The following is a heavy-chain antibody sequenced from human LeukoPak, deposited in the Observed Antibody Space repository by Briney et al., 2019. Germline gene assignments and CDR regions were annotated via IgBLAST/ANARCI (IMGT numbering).Heavy chain of an antibody. CDR1: GFTFSSYA. CDR2: ISYDGSNK. CDR3: AKGLWFGELLGAFDI. V-gene: IGHV3-30-3*01. D-gene: IGHD3-10*01. J-gene: IGHJ3*02. Sequence: GRSLRLSCAAPGFTFSSYAMHWVRQAPGKGLEWVAVISYDGSNKYYADSVKGRFTISRDNSKNTLYLQMNSLRAEDTAVYYCAKGLWFGELLGAFDIWGQGTMVTVSS.